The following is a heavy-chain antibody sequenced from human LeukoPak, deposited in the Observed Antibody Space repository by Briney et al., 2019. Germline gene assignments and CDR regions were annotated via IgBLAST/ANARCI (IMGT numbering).Heavy chain of an antibody. CDR3: ARDLSITMVRAPFY. J-gene: IGHJ4*02. Sequence: ASVKVSCKASEYTFTAYYVHWVRQAPGQGLEWMGWINPNSGGTNYAQKFQGRVTMTRDTSISTAFMELSRLTSDDTAVYYCARDLSITMVRAPFYWGPGTPVTVSS. D-gene: IGHD3-10*01. V-gene: IGHV1-2*02. CDR2: INPNSGGT. CDR1: EYTFTAYY.